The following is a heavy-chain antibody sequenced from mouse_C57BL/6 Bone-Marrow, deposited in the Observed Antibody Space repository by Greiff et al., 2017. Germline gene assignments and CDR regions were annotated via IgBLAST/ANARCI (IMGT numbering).Heavy chain of an antibody. J-gene: IGHJ2*01. CDR3: GSSKAYYGSSYYFDY. CDR2: IDPSDSYT. CDR1: GYTFTSYW. Sequence: QVQLQQPGAELVRPGTSVKLSCKASGYTFTSYWMHWVKQRPGQGLEWIGVIDPSDSYTNYNQKFKGKATLTVDTSSSTAYMQLSSLTSEDSAVYYCGSSKAYYGSSYYFDYWGQGTTLTVSS. V-gene: IGHV1-59*01. D-gene: IGHD1-1*01.